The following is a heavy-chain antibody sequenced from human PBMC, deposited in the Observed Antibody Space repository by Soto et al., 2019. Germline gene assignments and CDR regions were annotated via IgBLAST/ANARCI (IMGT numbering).Heavy chain of an antibody. D-gene: IGHD3-10*01. Sequence: PSETLSLTCAVYGGSFSGYYWTWIRQPPVTGLEFIGEINHILSTNYNPSLKSRFTISLYTSKNHFSLKLISFTAAYTAVYYCAXLDTYGSGIYVSEKWFDPWGQGTLVTVSS. CDR3: AXLDTYGSGIYVSEKWFDP. V-gene: IGHV4-34*01. J-gene: IGHJ5*02. CDR2: INHILST. CDR1: GGSFSGYY.